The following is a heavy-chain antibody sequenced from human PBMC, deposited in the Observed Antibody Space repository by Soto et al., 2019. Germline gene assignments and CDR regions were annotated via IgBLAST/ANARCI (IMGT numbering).Heavy chain of an antibody. D-gene: IGHD2-2*01. J-gene: IGHJ4*02. V-gene: IGHV3-21*01. CDR3: ARDSRNFSY. Sequence: GVSLRLPGVAAGFTFSTDNMNRVRLAPGRRLRWVSSVTGSSSSRYYPNSVKGRFTVTRDNAENSLYLQMNSLGAEDTAVYDFARDSRNFSYWGQGPRVSISS. CDR1: GFTFSTDN. CDR2: VTGSSSSR.